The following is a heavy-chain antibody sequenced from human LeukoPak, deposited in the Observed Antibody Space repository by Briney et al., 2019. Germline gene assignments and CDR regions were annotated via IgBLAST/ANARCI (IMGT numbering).Heavy chain of an antibody. CDR1: GDSISSGGYY. Sequence: SQTLSLTCTVSGDSISSGGYYWSWIRQPPGKGLECIGYIYHSGSTYYNPSLKSRVTISVDRSKNQFSLKLSSVTAADTAVYYCARDTYTSVTAMDVWGKGTTVTVSS. V-gene: IGHV4-30-2*01. CDR3: ARDTYTSVTAMDV. D-gene: IGHD4-17*01. J-gene: IGHJ6*03. CDR2: IYHSGST.